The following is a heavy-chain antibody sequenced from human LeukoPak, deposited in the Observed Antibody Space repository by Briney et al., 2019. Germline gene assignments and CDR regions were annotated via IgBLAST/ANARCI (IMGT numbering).Heavy chain of an antibody. D-gene: IGHD6-25*01. CDR3: PRVRCGYESYYYNDYREV. V-gene: IGHV3-21*01. Sequence: GGSLRLSCAPSVFTFSIYSMNGVPDAPGKGGECVSYISSGGRYIYYADSVKDRFTISRENANNPLYLQMNSLRAEDTAVYYCPRVRCGYESYYYNDYREVWGERPTVTVSS. J-gene: IGHJ6*03. CDR1: VFTFSIYS. CDR2: ISSGGRYI.